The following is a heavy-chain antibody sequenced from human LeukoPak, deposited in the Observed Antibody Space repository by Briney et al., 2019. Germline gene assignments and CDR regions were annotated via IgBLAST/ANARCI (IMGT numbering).Heavy chain of an antibody. V-gene: IGHV4-59*12. D-gene: IGHD3-3*01. CDR1: GGSISSYY. Sequence: SETLSLTCTVSGGSISSYYWSWIRQPPGKGLEWIGYIYYSGSTNYNPSLKSRVTISVDKSKNQFSLKLSSVTAADTAVYYCARSQEPPSLEWSYFDYWGQGTLVTVSS. J-gene: IGHJ4*02. CDR2: IYYSGST. CDR3: ARSQEPPSLEWSYFDY.